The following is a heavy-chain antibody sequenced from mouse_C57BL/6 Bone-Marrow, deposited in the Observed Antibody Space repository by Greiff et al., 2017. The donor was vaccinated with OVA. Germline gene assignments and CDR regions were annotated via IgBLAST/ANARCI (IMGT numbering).Heavy chain of an antibody. CDR2: ISGGGGNT. Sequence: EVKLVESGGGLVKPGGSLKLSCAASGFTFSSYTMSWVRQTPEKRLEWVATISGGGGNTYYPDSVKGRFTISRDNGKNTLYLQMSSLRSEDTALYYCARHGGRWGLRFAYWGQGTLVTVSA. J-gene: IGHJ3*01. CDR3: ARHGGRWGLRFAY. D-gene: IGHD2-4*01. V-gene: IGHV5-9*01. CDR1: GFTFSSYT.